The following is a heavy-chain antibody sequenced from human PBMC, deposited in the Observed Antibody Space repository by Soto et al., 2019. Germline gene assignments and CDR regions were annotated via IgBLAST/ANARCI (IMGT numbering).Heavy chain of an antibody. D-gene: IGHD7-27*01. CDR3: AKGRTGDAQYLDD. J-gene: IGHJ4*02. CDR1: GFTFSSYA. Sequence: GGSLRLSCAASGFTFSSYAMRWVRQAPGKGLEWVSVISGDGSSKYYADSVKGRFTISRDNSKNTLYLQMNSLRAEDTAVYDGAKGRTGDAQYLDDWGKGTLVTVSS. V-gene: IGHV3-30*18. CDR2: ISGDGSSK.